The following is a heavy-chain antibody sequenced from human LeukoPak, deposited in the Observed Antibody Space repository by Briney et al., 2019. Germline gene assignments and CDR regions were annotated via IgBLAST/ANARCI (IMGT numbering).Heavy chain of an antibody. CDR3: APRVVGSAPFDY. Sequence: GGTLRLSCAASGFTFSTYAMSWVRQAPGKGLEWVSAISGSTGRTYYADSVKGRFTISRDNSKNTLYLQMNNLRAEDTAVYYCAPRVVGSAPFDYWGQGTLVTVSS. CDR2: ISGSTGRT. CDR1: GFTFSTYA. V-gene: IGHV3-23*01. D-gene: IGHD2-15*01. J-gene: IGHJ4*02.